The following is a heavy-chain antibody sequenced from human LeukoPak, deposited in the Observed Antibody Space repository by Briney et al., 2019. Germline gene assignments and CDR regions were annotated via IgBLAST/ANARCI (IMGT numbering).Heavy chain of an antibody. J-gene: IGHJ4*02. CDR2: IYYSGST. CDR1: GGSISSYY. V-gene: IGHV4-59*01. CDR3: AREFWSGYYDY. D-gene: IGHD3-3*01. Sequence: SETLSLTCTVSGGSISSYYWSWIRQPPGKGLEWIGYIYYSGSTNYNPSLKNRVTISVDTSKNQFSLKLSSVTAADTAVYYCAREFWSGYYDYWGQGTLVTVSS.